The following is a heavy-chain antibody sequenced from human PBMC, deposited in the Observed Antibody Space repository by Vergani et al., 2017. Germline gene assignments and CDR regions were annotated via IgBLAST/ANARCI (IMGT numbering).Heavy chain of an antibody. Sequence: QVQLVQSGAEVKEPGGSVQVSCKASGYTLNTYDINWVRQAAGQGLEWMGWMNPNSGNTGYAQKFQGRVTMTSITSIGTAYMVLSGLTSDDTAVYYCARAPFRITAAEDYAFDVWGQGTLVTVSS. D-gene: IGHD6-13*01. CDR3: ARAPFRITAAEDYAFDV. CDR1: GYTLNTYD. V-gene: IGHV1-8*02. J-gene: IGHJ3*01. CDR2: MNPNSGNT.